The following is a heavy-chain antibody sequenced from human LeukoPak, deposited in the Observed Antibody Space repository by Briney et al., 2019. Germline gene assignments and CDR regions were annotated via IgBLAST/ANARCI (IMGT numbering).Heavy chain of an antibody. D-gene: IGHD3-22*01. CDR2: IYYSGST. CDR1: GGSISSSSYY. CDR3: ARQGRRDYYDSSGYSNDAFDI. Sequence: SETLSLTCTVSGGSISSSSYYWGWIRQPPGKGLEWIGSIYYSGSTYYNPSLKSRVTISVDTSKNQFSLKLSSVTAADTAVYYCARQGRRDYYDSSGYSNDAFDIWGQGTMVTVSS. J-gene: IGHJ3*02. V-gene: IGHV4-39*01.